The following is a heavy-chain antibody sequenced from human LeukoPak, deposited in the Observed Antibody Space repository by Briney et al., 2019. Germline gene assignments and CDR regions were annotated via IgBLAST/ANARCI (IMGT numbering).Heavy chain of an antibody. CDR3: ERDAPQWRNAFDF. D-gene: IGHD6-19*01. J-gene: IGHJ3*01. V-gene: IGHV1-18*01. CDR1: GYTFTSCG. Sequence: ASVKFASKASGYTFTSCGICWVRQAPGQGLEWMGWVSAYNGNTNYAENFPGRVTMTTHTSTSTVYMEVRSLSSDDTAVYLCERDAPQWRNAFDFWRQGTMVTVSS. CDR2: VSAYNGNT.